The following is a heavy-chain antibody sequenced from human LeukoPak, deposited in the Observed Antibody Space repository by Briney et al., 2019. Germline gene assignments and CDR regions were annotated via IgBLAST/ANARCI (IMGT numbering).Heavy chain of an antibody. J-gene: IGHJ3*02. D-gene: IGHD2-2*01. V-gene: IGHV3-30-3*01. CDR2: ISYDGSNK. CDR1: GFTFSSYV. CDR3: ARELYTGYCSSTSCYGDAFDI. Sequence: PGGSLRLSCAASGFTFSSYVMHWVRQAPGKGLEWVAVISYDGSNKYYADSVKGRFTISRDNSKNTLYLQMNSLRAEDTAVYYCARELYTGYCSSTSCYGDAFDIWGQGTMVTVSS.